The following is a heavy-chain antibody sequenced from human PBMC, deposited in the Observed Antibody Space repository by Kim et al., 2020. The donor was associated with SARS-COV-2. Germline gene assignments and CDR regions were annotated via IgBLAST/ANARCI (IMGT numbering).Heavy chain of an antibody. V-gene: IGHV4-34*01. CDR3: ARGGKPGGLIAAAGGTLDV. CDR1: GGSFSGYY. D-gene: IGHD6-13*01. Sequence: SETLSLTCAVYGGSFSGYYWSWIRQPPGKGLEWIGEINHSGSTNYNPSLKSRVTISVDTSKNQFSLKLSSVTAADTAVYYCARGGKPGGLIAAAGGTLDVWGKGTTVTVSS. J-gene: IGHJ6*04. CDR2: INHSGST.